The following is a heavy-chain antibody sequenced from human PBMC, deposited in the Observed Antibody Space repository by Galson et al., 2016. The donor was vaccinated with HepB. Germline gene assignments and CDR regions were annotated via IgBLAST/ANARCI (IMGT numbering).Heavy chain of an antibody. CDR3: VKNYHGPGSYTWYYDL. CDR2: INANGDFT. J-gene: IGHJ2*01. V-gene: IGHV3-23*01. CDR1: GFTYSAYG. Sequence: SLRLSCAASGFTYSAYGMNWVRQAPGKGLDWVSTINANGDFTKFADSVKGRFTISRDNSKNTLYLQMNSLRVEDTAVYYCVKNYHGPGSYTWYYDLWGRGTRVSVSS. D-gene: IGHD3-10*01.